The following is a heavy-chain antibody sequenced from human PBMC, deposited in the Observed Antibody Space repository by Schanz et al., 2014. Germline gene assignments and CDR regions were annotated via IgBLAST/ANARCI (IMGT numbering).Heavy chain of an antibody. CDR1: GFAVDNYY. CDR3: ERLDPYGRSGTCSRAFDF. V-gene: IGHV3-66*04. Sequence: EVQLVASGGGLVQPGGSLRLSCAASGFAVDNYYMSCVRQAPGRGLEWVSIIFTDGRTYYADSVKARFTITRDRAKNTLFLQKNRQRSEDRAMYYCERLDPYGRSGTCSRAFDFWGQGTLVTVSS. CDR2: IFTDGRT. D-gene: IGHD2-2*01. J-gene: IGHJ4*02.